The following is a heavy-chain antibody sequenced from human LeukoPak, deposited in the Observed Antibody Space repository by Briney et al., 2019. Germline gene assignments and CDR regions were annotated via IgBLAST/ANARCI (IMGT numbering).Heavy chain of an antibody. CDR2: ISGSGGST. Sequence: GGSLRLSCAASGFTFSSYAMSWVRQAPGKGLEWVSAISGSGGSTYYADSVKGRFTIPRDNSKNTLYLQMNSLRAEGTAVYYCAKRITMIVVVITTLWGQGTLVTVSS. CDR1: GFTFSSYA. D-gene: IGHD3-22*01. V-gene: IGHV3-23*01. CDR3: AKRITMIVVVITTL. J-gene: IGHJ4*02.